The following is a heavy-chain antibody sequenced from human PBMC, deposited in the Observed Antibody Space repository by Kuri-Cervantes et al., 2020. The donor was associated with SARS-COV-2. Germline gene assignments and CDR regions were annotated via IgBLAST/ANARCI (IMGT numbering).Heavy chain of an antibody. D-gene: IGHD2-2*02. V-gene: IGHV1-2*02. CDR3: AGYRYCSSTSCYTFDAFDI. CDR2: INPNSGGT. CDR1: GYTFTDYY. J-gene: IGHJ3*02. Sequence: ASVKVSCKASGYTFTDYYMHWVRQAPGQGLEWMGWINPNSGGTNYAQKFQGRVTMTSDTSISTAYMELSRLRSDDTAVYYCAGYRYCSSTSCYTFDAFDIWGQGTMVTVSS.